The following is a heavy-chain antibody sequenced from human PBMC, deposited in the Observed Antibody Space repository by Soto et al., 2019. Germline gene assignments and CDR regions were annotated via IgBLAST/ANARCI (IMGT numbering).Heavy chain of an antibody. Sequence: GGSLRLSCAASGFTFSSYGMHWVRQAPGKGLEWVAVIWYDGSNKYYADSVKGRFTISRDNSKNTLYLQMNSLRAEDTAVYYCARVGLNYYYYYRMDFWGHGTTVTSP. D-gene: IGHD3-10*01. CDR1: GFTFSSYG. V-gene: IGHV3-33*08. CDR2: IWYDGSNK. CDR3: ARVGLNYYYYYRMDF. J-gene: IGHJ6*02.